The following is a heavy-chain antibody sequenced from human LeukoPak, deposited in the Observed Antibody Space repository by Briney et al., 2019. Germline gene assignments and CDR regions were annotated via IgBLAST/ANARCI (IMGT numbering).Heavy chain of an antibody. CDR2: IYYGGST. CDR3: ARGEYYYDSSGYWGY. J-gene: IGHJ4*02. Sequence: SQTLSLTCTVSGGSISSGDYYWSWIRQPPGKGLEWIGYIYYGGSTYYNPSLKSRVTISVDTSKNQFSLKLSSVTAADTAVYYCARGEYYYDSSGYWGYWGQGTLVTVSS. CDR1: GGSISSGDYY. D-gene: IGHD3-22*01. V-gene: IGHV4-30-4*01.